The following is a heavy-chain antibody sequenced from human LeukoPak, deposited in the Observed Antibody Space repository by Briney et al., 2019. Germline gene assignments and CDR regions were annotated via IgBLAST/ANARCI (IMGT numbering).Heavy chain of an antibody. CDR2: ISAYNGNT. V-gene: IGHV1-18*01. Sequence: ASVKVSCKASGYTFTSYGISWVRQAPGQGLEWMGWISAYNGNTNYAQKLQGRVTMTTDTSTSTAYMELRSLRSDDTAVYYCARDWDYYDSSGPTPLLDYWGQGTLVTVSS. D-gene: IGHD3-22*01. J-gene: IGHJ4*02. CDR3: ARDWDYYDSSGPTPLLDY. CDR1: GYTFTSYG.